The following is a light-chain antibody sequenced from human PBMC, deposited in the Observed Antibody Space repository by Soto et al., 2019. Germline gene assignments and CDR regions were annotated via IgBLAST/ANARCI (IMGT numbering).Light chain of an antibody. CDR1: QSVSRS. CDR2: AAS. CDR3: QQSPIPPPWT. J-gene: IGKJ1*01. Sequence: QLTQSPSSLSASVGDRVIITCRASQSVSRSLNWYQQKAGQAPKLLIYAASTLHSGVPSRSSGSGSGTEFTLTISSLQPEDFATYYCQQSPIPPPWTFGQGTKVDVK. V-gene: IGKV1-39*01.